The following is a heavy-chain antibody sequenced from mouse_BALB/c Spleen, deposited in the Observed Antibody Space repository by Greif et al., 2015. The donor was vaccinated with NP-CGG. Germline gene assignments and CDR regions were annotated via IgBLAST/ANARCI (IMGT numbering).Heavy chain of an antibody. Sequence: VQLQQSRAELARPGASVKMSCKASGYTFTSYTMHWVKQRPGQGLEWIGYINPSSGYTNYNQKFKDKATLTADKSSSTAYMQLSSLTSEDSAVYYCARYYGSSYAMDYWGQGTSVTVSS. V-gene: IGHV1-4*01. D-gene: IGHD1-1*01. CDR3: ARYYGSSYAMDY. J-gene: IGHJ4*01. CDR2: INPSSGYT. CDR1: GYTFTSYT.